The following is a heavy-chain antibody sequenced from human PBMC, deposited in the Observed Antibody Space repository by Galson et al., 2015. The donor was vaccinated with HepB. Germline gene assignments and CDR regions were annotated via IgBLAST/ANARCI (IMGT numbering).Heavy chain of an antibody. CDR2: ISSSSYI. Sequence: SLRLSCAASGFTFSSYSMNWVRQAPGKGLEWVSSISSSSYIYYTDSVKGRFTISRDNAKNSLYLQINNLNTEDTAVTYCSRIRCLWFAELLFDSSYSGMDVWGPGTTVTVSS. CDR3: SRIRCLWFAELLFDSSYSGMDV. CDR1: GFTFSSYS. V-gene: IGHV3-21*01. D-gene: IGHD3-10*01. J-gene: IGHJ6*02.